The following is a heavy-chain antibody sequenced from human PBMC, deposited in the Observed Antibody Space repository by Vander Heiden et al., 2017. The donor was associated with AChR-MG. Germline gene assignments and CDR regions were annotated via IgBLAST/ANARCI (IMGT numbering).Heavy chain of an antibody. CDR1: GFTFSSHG. Sequence: QVQLVESGGGVVHPVRPLRLSCAPPGFTFSSHGVHWVRQAPGKGLEWVAVISYDGSNKYYADSVKGRFTISRDNSKNTLYLQMNSLRAEDTAVYYCAKDSWKNYDILTGYPMDVWGQGTTVTVSS. V-gene: IGHV3-30*18. D-gene: IGHD3-9*01. CDR3: AKDSWKNYDILTGYPMDV. CDR2: ISYDGSNK. J-gene: IGHJ6*02.